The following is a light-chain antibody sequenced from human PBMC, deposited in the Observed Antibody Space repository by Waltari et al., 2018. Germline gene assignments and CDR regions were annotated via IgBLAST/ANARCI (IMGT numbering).Light chain of an antibody. Sequence: QSGLTQPASVSGSPGQSITVSCTGTSSDVGNYDLVSWYQQYPGKAPTLILFEVTKRASGVSDRFSGSKSGNTASLTISGLQSEDEADYYCCSYVGLGIYVFGTGTKVTVL. CDR3: CSYVGLGIYV. V-gene: IGLV2-23*02. CDR2: EVT. J-gene: IGLJ1*01. CDR1: SSDVGNYDL.